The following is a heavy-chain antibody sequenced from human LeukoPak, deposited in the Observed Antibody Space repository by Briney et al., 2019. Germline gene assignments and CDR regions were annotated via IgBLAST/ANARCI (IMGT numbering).Heavy chain of an antibody. Sequence: SVKVSCKASGGTFSSYAISWVRQAPGQGLEWMGGIIPIFGTANYAQKFQGRVTITADESTSTAYMELSSLRSEDTAVYYCARSTGSTMFIDYWGQGTLVTVSS. D-gene: IGHD3-10*02. CDR1: GGTFSSYA. CDR3: ARSTGSTMFIDY. V-gene: IGHV1-69*13. J-gene: IGHJ4*02. CDR2: IIPIFGTA.